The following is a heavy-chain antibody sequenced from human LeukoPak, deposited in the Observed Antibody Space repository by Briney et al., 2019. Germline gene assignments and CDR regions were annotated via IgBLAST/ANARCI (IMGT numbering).Heavy chain of an antibody. Sequence: SETLSFTCAVYGGSFSGYCWSWIRQPPGKGLEWIGEINHSGSTNYNPSLKSRVTISVDTSKNQFSLKLSSVTAADTAVYYCARGRSSGWFPFDYWGQGTLVTVSS. V-gene: IGHV4-34*01. CDR3: ARGRSSGWFPFDY. CDR2: INHSGST. D-gene: IGHD6-19*01. J-gene: IGHJ4*02. CDR1: GGSFSGYC.